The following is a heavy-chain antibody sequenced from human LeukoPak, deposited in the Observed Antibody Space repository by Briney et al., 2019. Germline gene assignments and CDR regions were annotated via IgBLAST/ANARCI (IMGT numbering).Heavy chain of an antibody. D-gene: IGHD3-3*01. J-gene: IGHJ5*02. Sequence: GGSLRLSCAASGFTFSGYAMSWVRQAPGKGLEWVSAISGSGGSTYYADSVKGRFTISRDNSKNTLYLQMNSLRAEDTAVYYCAKDRVTYYDFWSGYQPRYNWFDPWGQGTLVTVSS. CDR1: GFTFSGYA. V-gene: IGHV3-23*01. CDR3: AKDRVTYYDFWSGYQPRYNWFDP. CDR2: ISGSGGST.